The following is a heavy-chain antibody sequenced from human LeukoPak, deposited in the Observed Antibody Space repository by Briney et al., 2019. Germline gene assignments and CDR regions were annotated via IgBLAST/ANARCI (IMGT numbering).Heavy chain of an antibody. CDR3: ARRSWGYCSSTSCSSQGYYYYYYMDV. V-gene: IGHV1-2*02. J-gene: IGHJ6*03. CDR2: INPNSGGT. D-gene: IGHD2-2*01. Sequence: GASVKVSCKASGYTFTGYYMHWVRQAPGQGLEWMGWINPNSGGTNYAQKFQGRVTMTRDTSISTAYMELSRLRSDDTAVYYCARRSWGYCSSTSCSSQGYYYYYYMDVWGKGTTVTISS. CDR1: GYTFTGYY.